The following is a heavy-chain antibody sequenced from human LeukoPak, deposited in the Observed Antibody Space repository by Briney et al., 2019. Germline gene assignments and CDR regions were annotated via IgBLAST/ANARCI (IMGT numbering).Heavy chain of an antibody. CDR2: IYSGGST. D-gene: IGHD6-19*01. CDR3: ARDLDVQYSSGWYYFDY. V-gene: IGHV3-66*01. J-gene: IGHJ4*02. CDR1: GFTVSSNY. Sequence: GGSLRLSCAASGFTVSSNYMSWVRQAPGKGLEWVSVIYSGGSTYYADSVKGRFTISRDNSKNTLYLQMNSLRAEDTAVYYCARDLDVQYSSGWYYFDYWGQGALITVSS.